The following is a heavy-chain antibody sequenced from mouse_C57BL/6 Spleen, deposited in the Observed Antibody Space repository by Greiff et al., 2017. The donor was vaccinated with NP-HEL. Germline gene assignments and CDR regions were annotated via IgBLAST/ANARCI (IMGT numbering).Heavy chain of an antibody. CDR3: ARTYSNYKYAMDY. CDR2: INPSSGYT. D-gene: IGHD2-5*01. CDR1: GYTFTSYW. Sequence: QVQLQQSGAELAKPGASVKLSCKASGYTFTSYWMHWVKQRPGQGLEWIGYINPSSGYTKYNQKFKDKATLTADKSSSTAYMQLSSLTYEDSAVYYCARTYSNYKYAMDYWGQGTSVTVSS. J-gene: IGHJ4*01. V-gene: IGHV1-7*01.